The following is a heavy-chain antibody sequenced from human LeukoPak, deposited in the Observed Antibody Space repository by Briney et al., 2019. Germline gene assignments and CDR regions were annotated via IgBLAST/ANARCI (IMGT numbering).Heavy chain of an antibody. D-gene: IGHD3-22*01. CDR1: GDSISTSSYY. J-gene: IGHJ4*02. Sequence: PSETLSLTRTVSGDSISTSSYYWGWIRQPLGKGLEWLGSIYYRGNTYYNPSLKSRVTISVNTSKNQFSLNLYSVTAADTAVFYCARSYYYDYRQIDYWGQGTLVTVSS. V-gene: IGHV4-39*01. CDR3: ARSYYYDYRQIDY. CDR2: IYYRGNT.